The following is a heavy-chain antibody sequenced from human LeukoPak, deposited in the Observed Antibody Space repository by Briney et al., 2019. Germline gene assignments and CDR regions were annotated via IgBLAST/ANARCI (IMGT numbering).Heavy chain of an antibody. CDR2: ISSSSGHI. CDR1: GFTFSRYS. Sequence: GGSLRLSCTASGFTFSRYSMNWVRQAPGKGLEWVSSISSSSGHIFYADSVKGRFTISRDNAKNSLYLQMNSLRAEDTVVYYCARGGTGATRDDTFDIWGQGAMVTVSS. CDR3: ARGGTGATRDDTFDI. J-gene: IGHJ3*02. V-gene: IGHV3-21*01. D-gene: IGHD1-7*01.